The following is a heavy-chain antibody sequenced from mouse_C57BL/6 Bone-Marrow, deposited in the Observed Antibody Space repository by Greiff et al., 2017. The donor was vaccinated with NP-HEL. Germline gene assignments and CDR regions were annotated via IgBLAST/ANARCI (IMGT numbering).Heavy chain of an antibody. CDR2: IDPSDSYT. Sequence: QVQLQQPGAELVMPGASVKLSCKASGYTFTSYWMHWVKQRPGQGLEWIGEIDPSDSYTNYNQKFKGKSTLTVDKSSSTAYMQLSSLTSEDSAVYYCARSHHYYGSSFAYWGQGTRVTVSA. CDR3: ARSHHYYGSSFAY. D-gene: IGHD1-1*01. CDR1: GYTFTSYW. J-gene: IGHJ3*01. V-gene: IGHV1-69*01.